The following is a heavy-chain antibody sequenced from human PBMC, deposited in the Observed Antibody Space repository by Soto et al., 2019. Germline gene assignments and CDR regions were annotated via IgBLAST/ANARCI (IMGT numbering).Heavy chain of an antibody. Sequence: QVQLQQWGAGLLKPSETLSLTCAVYGGSFSGYYWTWIRQPPGTGLEWIGEINHSGSTNYNPALKSRVTISVDTSKNPFSLKLNSVTAADTAVYYCARDNITGLLAYWGQGTLVPVCS. CDR3: ARDNITGLLAY. D-gene: IGHD2-8*02. CDR2: INHSGST. J-gene: IGHJ4*02. CDR1: GGSFSGYY. V-gene: IGHV4-34*01.